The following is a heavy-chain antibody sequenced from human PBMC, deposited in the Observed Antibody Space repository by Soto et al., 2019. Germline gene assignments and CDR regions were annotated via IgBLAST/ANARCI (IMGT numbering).Heavy chain of an antibody. J-gene: IGHJ6*03. D-gene: IGHD2-8*01. CDR3: ARGGYCTNGVCPPYYYYYMDV. V-gene: IGHV3-74*01. CDR2: INSDGSST. Sequence: GGSLRLSCAASGFTFSSYWMHWVRQAPGKGLVWVSRINSDGSSTSYADSVKGRFTISRDNAKNTLYLQMNSLRAEDTAVYYCARGGYCTNGVCPPYYYYYMDVWGKGTTVTVSS. CDR1: GFTFSSYW.